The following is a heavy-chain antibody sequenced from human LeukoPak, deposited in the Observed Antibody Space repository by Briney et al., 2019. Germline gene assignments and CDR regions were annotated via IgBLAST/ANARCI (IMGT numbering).Heavy chain of an antibody. V-gene: IGHV4-34*01. Sequence: SETLSLTCAVYGGSFSGYYWSWIRQPPGKGLEWIGEINHSGSTNYNPSLKSRVTISVDTSKNQFSLKLSSVTAADTAVYYCVRGNYDFWSDPKWFDPWGQGTLVTVSS. CDR1: GGSFSGYY. J-gene: IGHJ5*02. CDR3: VRGNYDFWSDPKWFDP. D-gene: IGHD3-3*01. CDR2: INHSGST.